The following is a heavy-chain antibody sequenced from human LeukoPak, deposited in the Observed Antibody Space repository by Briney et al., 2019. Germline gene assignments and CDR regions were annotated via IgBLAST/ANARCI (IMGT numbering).Heavy chain of an antibody. V-gene: IGHV4-39*01. CDR3: ARSYSSSWYF. CDR2: IYYSGST. CDR1: GGSISGTSYY. Sequence: SETLSLTCTVSGGSISGTSYYWGWIRQPPGKGLEWIGSIYYSGSTYYNPSLKSRVTISVDTSKNQFSLKLSSVTAADTAVYYCARSYSSSWYFWGQGTLVTASS. D-gene: IGHD6-13*01. J-gene: IGHJ4*02.